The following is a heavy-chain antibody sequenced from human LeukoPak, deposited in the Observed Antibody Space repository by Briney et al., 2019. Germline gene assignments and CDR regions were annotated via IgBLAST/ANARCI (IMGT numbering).Heavy chain of an antibody. CDR1: GFTFSSYG. J-gene: IGHJ2*01. Sequence: GGSLRLSCAASGFTFSSYGMSWVRQAPGKGLEWVSAISGSGGSTYYADSVKGRFTISRDNSKNTLYLQMNSLRAEDTAVYYCVRDGKTEGPQEPGYFDLWGRGTLVTVSS. CDR3: VRDGKTEGPQEPGYFDL. D-gene: IGHD1-26*01. CDR2: ISGSGGST. V-gene: IGHV3-23*01.